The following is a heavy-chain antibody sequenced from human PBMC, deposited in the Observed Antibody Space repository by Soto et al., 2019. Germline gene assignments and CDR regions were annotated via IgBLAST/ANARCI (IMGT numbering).Heavy chain of an antibody. D-gene: IGHD2-2*01. Sequence: DVHLVESGGGLVKPGGSLRLSCAASGFTFSSYSLTCFRRAPGQGLEWVSSISSSSSYIYYADSVKVRFTISRDNAKNSLYLQMNSLRAEDTAVYYGARDCSSTSCYVAAGDFWGQGTLVTVSS. J-gene: IGHJ4*02. V-gene: IGHV3-21*01. CDR3: ARDCSSTSCYVAAGDF. CDR2: ISSSSSYI. CDR1: GFTFSSYS.